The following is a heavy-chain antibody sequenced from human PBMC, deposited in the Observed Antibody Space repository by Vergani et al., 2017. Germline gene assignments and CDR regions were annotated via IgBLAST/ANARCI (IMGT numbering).Heavy chain of an antibody. J-gene: IGHJ6*03. CDR1: GASVSRGTYY. Sequence: QVQLQESGPGLLKPSQTLSLTCTVSGASVSRGTYYWTWIRQPAGKKLEWIVRMYTSGHTIYNPSLESRVTMSVDTSKNQFSLQLSSVTAADTAVYYCARASHCINCYSEGPNCPGYYYMDVWGKGTTVTVSS. V-gene: IGHV4-61*02. CDR3: ARASHCINCYSEGPNCPGYYYMDV. CDR2: MYTSGHT. D-gene: IGHD2-21*01.